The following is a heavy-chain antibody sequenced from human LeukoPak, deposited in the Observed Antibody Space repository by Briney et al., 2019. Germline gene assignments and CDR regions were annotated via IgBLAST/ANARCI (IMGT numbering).Heavy chain of an antibody. CDR1: GGTFSSYA. J-gene: IGHJ4*02. CDR2: IIPIFGTA. Sequence: GASVKVSCKASGGTFSSYAISWVRQAPGQGLEWMGGIIPIFGTANYAQKFQGRVTITADESTSTAYMELSSLRSDDTAIYYCARGGDGDRRDFDYWGQGTLVTVSS. V-gene: IGHV1-69*13. D-gene: IGHD5-24*01. CDR3: ARGGDGDRRDFDY.